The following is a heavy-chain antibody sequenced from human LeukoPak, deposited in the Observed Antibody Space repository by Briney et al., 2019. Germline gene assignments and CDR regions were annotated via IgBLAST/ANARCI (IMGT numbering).Heavy chain of an antibody. CDR2: IKSKTDGGTT. CDR1: GFTFSNAW. J-gene: IGHJ4*02. V-gene: IGHV3-15*01. D-gene: IGHD3-9*01. CDR3: TTDPIGVLRYFDWLSPFDY. Sequence: PGGSLRLSCAASGFTFSNAWMSWVRQAPGKGLEWVGRIKSKTDGGTTDYAAPVKGRFTISRDDSKNTLYLQMNSLKTEDTAVYYCTTDPIGVLRYFDWLSPFDYWGQGTLVTVPS.